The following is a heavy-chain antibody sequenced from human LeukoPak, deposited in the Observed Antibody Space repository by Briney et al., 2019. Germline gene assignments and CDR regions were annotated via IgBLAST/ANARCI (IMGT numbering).Heavy chain of an antibody. D-gene: IGHD6-19*01. V-gene: IGHV3-11*01. Sequence: GGSLRLSCAASGFTSSDYYMSWIRQAPGKGLEWVSYISSSGSTIYYADSVKGRFTISRENAKNSLYLQMNSLRAEDTAVYYCASRAGYSSGWYDYWGQGTLVTVSS. CDR2: ISSSGSTI. CDR1: GFTSSDYY. J-gene: IGHJ4*02. CDR3: ASRAGYSSGWYDY.